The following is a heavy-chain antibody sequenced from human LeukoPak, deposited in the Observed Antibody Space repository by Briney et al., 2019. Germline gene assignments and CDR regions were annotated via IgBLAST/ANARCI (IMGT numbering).Heavy chain of an antibody. J-gene: IGHJ6*02. V-gene: IGHV1-2*04. Sequence: ASVKVSCKASGGTFSSYAISWVRQAPGQGLEWMGWINPNSGGTNYAQKFQGWVTMTRDTSISTAYMELSRLRSDDTAVYYCAREGGDYVSVFYTDGGMDVWGQGTTVTVSS. CDR2: INPNSGGT. D-gene: IGHD4-17*01. CDR3: AREGGDYVSVFYTDGGMDV. CDR1: GGTFSSYA.